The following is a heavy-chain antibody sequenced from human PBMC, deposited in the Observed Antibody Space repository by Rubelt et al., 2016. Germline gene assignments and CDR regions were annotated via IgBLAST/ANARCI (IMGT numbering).Heavy chain of an antibody. J-gene: IGHJ5*02. CDR1: GGSFSGYY. CDR3: ARGLLSNGRFDT. D-gene: IGHD2-15*01. CDR2: INHSGST. V-gene: IGHV4-34*01. Sequence: QVQLQQWGAGLLKPSETLSLTCAVYGGSFSGYYWSWIRQPPGKGLEWIGEINHSGSTNYNPSFKCRVTISVETSKNQFSPKLSAVTAADTAVYYCARGLLSNGRFDTWGQGTLVTVSS.